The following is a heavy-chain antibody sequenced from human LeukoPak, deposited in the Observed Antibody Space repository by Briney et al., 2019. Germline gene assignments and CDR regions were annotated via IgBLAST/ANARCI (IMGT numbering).Heavy chain of an antibody. J-gene: IGHJ3*02. V-gene: IGHV4-34*01. CDR3: ARSGRLGRAFDI. CDR2: INQSGNT. D-gene: IGHD7-27*01. Sequence: SETLSLTCAVYGGSFSGYYWRWIRQPPGKGLEWMGEINQSGNTNYYPSLKSRVTISIDTSKNQFSLNLRSVTAADTAVYYCARSGRLGRAFDIWGQGTMVTVSS. CDR1: GGSFSGYY.